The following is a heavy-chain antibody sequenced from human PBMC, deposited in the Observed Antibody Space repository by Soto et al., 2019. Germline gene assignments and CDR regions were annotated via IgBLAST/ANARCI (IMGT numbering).Heavy chain of an antibody. CDR1: GFTFSSHR. CDR3: VREDIGVGLAY. D-gene: IGHD1-26*01. J-gene: IGHJ4*02. V-gene: IGHV3-74*03. CDR2: INSDGSSR. Sequence: SLRLSCAASGFTFSSHRMFWVRQAPGKGLVWVSHINSDGSSRTYADSVKGRFTISRDNAKNTVYLQMNSLRADDTAVYYCVREDIGVGLAYWGRGNLVTVSA.